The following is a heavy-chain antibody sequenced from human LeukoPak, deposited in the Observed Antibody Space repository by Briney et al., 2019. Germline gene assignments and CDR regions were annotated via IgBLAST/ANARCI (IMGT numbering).Heavy chain of an antibody. D-gene: IGHD6-6*01. CDR1: GGSISSYY. Sequence: SETLSLTCTVSGGSISSYYWSWTRQPPGKGLEWIGSIYYSGSTYYNPSLKSRVTISVDTSKNQFSLKLSSVTAADTAVYYCARHPASIASDNWFDPWGQGTLVTVSS. V-gene: IGHV4-59*05. CDR2: IYYSGST. J-gene: IGHJ5*02. CDR3: ARHPASIASDNWFDP.